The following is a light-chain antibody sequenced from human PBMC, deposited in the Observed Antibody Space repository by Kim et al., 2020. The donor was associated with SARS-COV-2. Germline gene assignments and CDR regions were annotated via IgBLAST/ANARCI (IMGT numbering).Light chain of an antibody. Sequence: LVQTVIITSQGDSLRSCYASWYRKKPGQAPVLNIYGKNSRPSGIPDRFSGSSSGNTASLTITGAQAKDEADYYCNSRYSRGNLPVVFGGGTQLTVL. CDR3: NSRYSRGNLPVV. J-gene: IGLJ2*01. V-gene: IGLV3-19*01. CDR1: SLRSCY. CDR2: GKN.